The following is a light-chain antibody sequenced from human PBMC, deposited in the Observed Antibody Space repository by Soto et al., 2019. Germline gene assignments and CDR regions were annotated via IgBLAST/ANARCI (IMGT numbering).Light chain of an antibody. CDR2: GAS. CDR1: QSVSSNY. CDR3: QQYGSSAPNT. Sequence: IVLTQSPDTLPLSPGEGATLSCRASQSVSSNYLAWYQQKPGQAPRLLIYGASSRATGIPDRFSGSGSGTDFTLTISRLEPEDFAMYYCQQYGSSAPNTFGQGTRLEIE. V-gene: IGKV3-20*01. J-gene: IGKJ5*01.